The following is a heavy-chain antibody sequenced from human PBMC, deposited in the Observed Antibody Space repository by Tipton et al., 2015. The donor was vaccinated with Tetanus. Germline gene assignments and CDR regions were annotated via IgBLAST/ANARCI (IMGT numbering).Heavy chain of an antibody. CDR1: GDSVSTGNFY. D-gene: IGHD2-2*02. CDR2: ISYSGRT. Sequence: TLSLTCTVSGDSVSTGNFYWSWIRQPPGKGLEWIAYISYSGRTNSNYSLKSRITISQDTSKNQFSLRLTSVTAADTAVYYCARANTELPKKVPFDSWGQGSLFTVSS. CDR3: ARANTELPKKVPFDS. V-gene: IGHV4-61*01. J-gene: IGHJ4*02.